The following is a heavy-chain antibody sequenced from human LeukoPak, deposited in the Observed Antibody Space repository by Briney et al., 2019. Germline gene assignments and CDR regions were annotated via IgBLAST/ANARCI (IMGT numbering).Heavy chain of an antibody. J-gene: IGHJ4*02. Sequence: SETLSLTCGVYGESFSGHYWSWIRQPPGKGLEWIGYIYYSGSTNYNPSLKSRVTISVDTSKNQFSLKLSSVTAADTAVYYCARHASVFDYWGQGTLVTVSS. D-gene: IGHD3-16*01. V-gene: IGHV4-59*08. CDR3: ARHASVFDY. CDR2: IYYSGST. CDR1: GESFSGHY.